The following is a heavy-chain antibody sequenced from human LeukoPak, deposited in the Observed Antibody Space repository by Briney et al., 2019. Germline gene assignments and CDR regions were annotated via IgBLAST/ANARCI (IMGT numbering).Heavy chain of an antibody. D-gene: IGHD1-14*01. V-gene: IGHV4-34*01. CDR1: GGSFSGYY. CDR3: ARLNKPGWFDP. J-gene: IGHJ5*02. CDR2: INHSGST. Sequence: SETLSLTCAVYGGSFSGYYWSWIRQPPGKGLEWIGEINHSGSTNYNPSLKSRVTISVDTSKNQFSLRLNSVTATDTAVYYCARLNKPGWFDPWGQGTLVTVSS.